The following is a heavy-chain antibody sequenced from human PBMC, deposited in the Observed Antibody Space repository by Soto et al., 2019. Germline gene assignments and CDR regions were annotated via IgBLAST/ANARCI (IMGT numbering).Heavy chain of an antibody. CDR2: IVVGSGNT. V-gene: IGHV1-58*01. CDR3: AAGEYYDFWSGSPDAFDI. J-gene: IGHJ3*02. Sequence: SVKVSCKASGFTFTSSAVQWVRQARGQRLEWIGWIVVGSGNTNYAQKFQERVTITRDMSTSTAYMELNSLRSEDTAVYYCAAGEYYDFWSGSPDAFDIWGQGTMDTVSS. CDR1: GFTFTSSA. D-gene: IGHD3-3*01.